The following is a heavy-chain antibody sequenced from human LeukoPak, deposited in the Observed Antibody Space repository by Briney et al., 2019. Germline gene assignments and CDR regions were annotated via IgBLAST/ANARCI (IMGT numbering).Heavy chain of an antibody. CDR2: IYYSGST. CDR1: GGSISSYY. J-gene: IGHJ3*02. CDR3: ARGSGYDAFDI. Sequence: SETLSLTCTVSGGSISSYYWSWIRQPPGKGLEWIGYIYYSGSTNFNPSLKSRVTISVDTSKNQFSLKLSSVTAADTAVYYCARGSGYDAFDIWGQGTMVTVSS. D-gene: IGHD6-13*01. V-gene: IGHV4-59*01.